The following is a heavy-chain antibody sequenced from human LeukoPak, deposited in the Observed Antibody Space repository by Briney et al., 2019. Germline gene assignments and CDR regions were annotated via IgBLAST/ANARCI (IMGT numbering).Heavy chain of an antibody. CDR2: ISSSSSYI. Sequence: PGGSLRLSCAASGFTFSSYSMNWVRQAPGKGLEWVSSISSSSSYIYYADSVKGRFTISRDNAKNSLYLQMNSLRAEDTAVYYCASDAGYSSSWDDYWGQGTLGTVSS. J-gene: IGHJ4*02. D-gene: IGHD6-13*01. V-gene: IGHV3-21*01. CDR3: ASDAGYSSSWDDY. CDR1: GFTFSSYS.